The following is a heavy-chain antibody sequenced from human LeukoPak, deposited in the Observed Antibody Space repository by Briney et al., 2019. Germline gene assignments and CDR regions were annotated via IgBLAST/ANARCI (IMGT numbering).Heavy chain of an antibody. V-gene: IGHV4-59*01. Sequence: SETLSLTCTVSGGSISSYYWSWIRQPPGKGLEWIGYIYYSGSTNYNPSLKSRVTISVDTSKNQFSLKLSSVTAADTAVYYCARRRSYSHFDYWGQGTLVTVSS. J-gene: IGHJ4*02. D-gene: IGHD1-26*01. CDR1: GGSISSYY. CDR2: IYYSGST. CDR3: ARRRSYSHFDY.